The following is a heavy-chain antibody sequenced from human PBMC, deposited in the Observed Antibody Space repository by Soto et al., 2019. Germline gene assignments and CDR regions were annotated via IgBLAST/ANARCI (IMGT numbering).Heavy chain of an antibody. CDR2: IHYRGST. J-gene: IGHJ4*02. V-gene: IGHV4-39*01. Sequence: GTGLEWIGSIHYRGSTYYNPSLNSRVTISVDTSKNQFSLKLNSVTAADTAVYYCARLFFLYRSRANNAVISFRAQGSLVPGSS. CDR3: ARLFFLYRSRANNAVISF. D-gene: IGHD6-19*01.